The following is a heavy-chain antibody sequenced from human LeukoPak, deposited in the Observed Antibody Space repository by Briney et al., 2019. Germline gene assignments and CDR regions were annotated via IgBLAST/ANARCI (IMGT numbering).Heavy chain of an antibody. Sequence: GGSLRLSCAVSGFTSGSYVISWVRQAPGKGLEWVAAFRGDSGRTYYAYSVKGRFTISRDNSKNTLFLQMNSLVAEAAALYYWGEDRFHNGGQETLVTVSS. J-gene: IGHJ4*02. CDR1: GFTSGSYV. CDR3: GEDRFHN. V-gene: IGHV3-23*01. CDR2: FRGDSGRT.